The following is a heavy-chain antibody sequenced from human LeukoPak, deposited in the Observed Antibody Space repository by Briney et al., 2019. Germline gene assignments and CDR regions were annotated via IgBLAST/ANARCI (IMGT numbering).Heavy chain of an antibody. Sequence: GGSLRLSCAASGFTFSNAWMSWVRQAPGKGLEWVGRIKSKTDGGTTDYAAPVKGRFTISRDDSKNTLYLQMNSLKTEDTAVYYCTKRSNPGCCSSTSCYYYYYGMDVWGQGTTVTVSS. CDR3: TKRSNPGCCSSTSCYYYYYGMDV. CDR2: IKSKTDGGTT. V-gene: IGHV3-15*01. J-gene: IGHJ6*02. D-gene: IGHD2-2*01. CDR1: GFTFSNAW.